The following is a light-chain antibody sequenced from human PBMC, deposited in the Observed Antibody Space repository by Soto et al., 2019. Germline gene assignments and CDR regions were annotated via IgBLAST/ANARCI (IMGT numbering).Light chain of an antibody. V-gene: IGLV2-14*01. Sequence: QSALAQPASVSGSPGQSITISCTGTSSDVGGYNFVSWYQQHPGKAPKLMIHDVSNRPSGVSYRFSGSKSGNTASLTISGLQAEDEADYYCASYTSSSTYVFGTGTKVTVL. CDR1: SSDVGGYNF. J-gene: IGLJ1*01. CDR2: DVS. CDR3: ASYTSSSTYV.